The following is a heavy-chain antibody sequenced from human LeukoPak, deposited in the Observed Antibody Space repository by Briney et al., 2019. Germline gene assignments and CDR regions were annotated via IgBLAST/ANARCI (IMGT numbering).Heavy chain of an antibody. CDR3: AKGDFWSGYYDY. V-gene: IGHV3-23*01. CDR1: GFTFSSYA. CDR2: ISGSGGST. J-gene: IGHJ4*02. Sequence: GSLRLSCAASGFTFSSYAMSWVRQAPGKGLEWVSAISGSGGSTYYADSVKGRLTISRDNSKNTLYLQMNSLRAEDTAVYYCAKGDFWSGYYDYWGQGTLVTVSS. D-gene: IGHD3-3*01.